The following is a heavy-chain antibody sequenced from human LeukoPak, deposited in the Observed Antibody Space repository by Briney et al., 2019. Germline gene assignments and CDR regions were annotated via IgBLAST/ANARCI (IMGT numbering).Heavy chain of an antibody. CDR3: ARHSIVATIHSSGWYGNWFDP. Sequence: SETLSLTCTVSGGSISSYYWSWIRQPPGKGLEWIGYIYYSGSTNYNPSLKSRVTISVDTSENQFSLKLSSVTAADTAVYYCARHSIVATIHSSGWYGNWFDPWGQGTLVTVSS. V-gene: IGHV4-59*08. CDR2: IYYSGST. CDR1: GGSISSYY. D-gene: IGHD6-19*01. J-gene: IGHJ5*02.